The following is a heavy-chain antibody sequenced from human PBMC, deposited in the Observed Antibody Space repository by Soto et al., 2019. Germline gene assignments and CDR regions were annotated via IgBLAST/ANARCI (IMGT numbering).Heavy chain of an antibody. V-gene: IGHV1-18*01. D-gene: IGHD3-10*01. CDR3: ARDSGYFDY. J-gene: IGHJ4*02. Sequence: GASVKVSCKASSYGISWVRQAPGQGLEWMGWISAYNGNTNYAQKLQGRVTMTTDTSTSTAYMELRSLRSDDTAVYYCARDSGYFDYWGQGTLVT. CDR2: ISAYNGNT. CDR1: SYG.